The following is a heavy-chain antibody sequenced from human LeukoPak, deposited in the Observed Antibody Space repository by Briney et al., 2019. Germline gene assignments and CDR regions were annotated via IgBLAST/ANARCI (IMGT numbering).Heavy chain of an antibody. Sequence: SETLSLTCTVSGYSISSGFYWGWIRQPPGKGLEWIGSIYYSGSTYYNPSLKSRVTISVDTSKNQFSLKLSSVTAADTAAYYCARDARPTYYYDSSGFSLIFDIWGQGTMVTVSS. J-gene: IGHJ3*02. D-gene: IGHD3-22*01. CDR2: IYYSGST. CDR1: GYSISSGFY. CDR3: ARDARPTYYYDSSGFSLIFDI. V-gene: IGHV4-38-2*02.